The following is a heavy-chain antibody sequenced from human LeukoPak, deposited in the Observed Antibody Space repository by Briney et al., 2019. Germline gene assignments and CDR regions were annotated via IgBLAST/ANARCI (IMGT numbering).Heavy chain of an antibody. J-gene: IGHJ4*02. Sequence: FALGSYDISLVRQALNKRLEWVAVIWYDGSNKYYADSVKGRFTISRDNSKNTLYLQMNSLRAEDTAVYYCARDSDYDSSGYYLFDYWGQGTLVTVSS. CDR3: ARDSDYDSSGYYLFDY. CDR2: IWYDGSNK. V-gene: IGHV3-33*01. CDR1: FALGSYD. D-gene: IGHD3-22*01.